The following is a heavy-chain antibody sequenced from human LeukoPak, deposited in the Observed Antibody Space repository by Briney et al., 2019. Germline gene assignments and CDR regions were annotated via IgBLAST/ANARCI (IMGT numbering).Heavy chain of an antibody. CDR3: ASGSYSYGMDV. V-gene: IGHV5-51*01. J-gene: IGHJ6*02. CDR2: IHPVDSDI. D-gene: IGHD1-26*01. Sequence: KSGESLKISCKGSGYNFNTYWVAWVRQMPGKGLEWMGIIHPVDSDIRYSPSFQGQVTISADRSINTAYLQWSSLKASDTAMYYCASGSYSYGMDVWGQGTTVTVSS. CDR1: GYNFNTYW.